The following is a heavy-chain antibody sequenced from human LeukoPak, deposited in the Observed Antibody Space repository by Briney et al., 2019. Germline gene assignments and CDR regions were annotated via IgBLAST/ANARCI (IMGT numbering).Heavy chain of an antibody. J-gene: IGHJ3*02. CDR2: IYYSGST. Sequence: SETLSLTCTVSGGCISSYYWSWIRQPPGKGLEWIGYIYYSGSTNYNPSLKCRVTISVDTSKNQFSLKLSSVTAADTAVYYCARLLPRPDAFDIWGQGTMVTVSS. CDR3: ARLLPRPDAFDI. V-gene: IGHV4-59*01. CDR1: GGCISSYY.